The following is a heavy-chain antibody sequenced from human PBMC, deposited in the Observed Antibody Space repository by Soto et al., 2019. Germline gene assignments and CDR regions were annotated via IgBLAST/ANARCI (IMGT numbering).Heavy chain of an antibody. CDR3: TRVRYSGSPDY. V-gene: IGHV3-49*04. CDR1: GFTFGDYA. D-gene: IGHD1-26*01. J-gene: IGHJ4*02. CDR2: IRSKAYGGTT. Sequence: GGSLRLSCTASGFTFGDYAMIWVRQAPGKGLEWVGFIRSKAYGGTTEYAASVKGRFTISRDDSKSIAYLQMNSLKTEDTAVYYCTRVRYSGSPDYWGQGTLVTVSS.